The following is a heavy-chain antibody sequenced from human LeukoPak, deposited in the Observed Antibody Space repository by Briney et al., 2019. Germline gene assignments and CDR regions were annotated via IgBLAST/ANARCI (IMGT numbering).Heavy chain of an antibody. V-gene: IGHV3-53*01. D-gene: IGHD1-14*01. CDR1: GFTVITND. Sequence: PGGPLRLSCAASGFTVITNDMTWVRQAPGKGLECVSVLYSDGNTKYADSVQGRFTISRDNSKNTLYLEMNSLSPDDTAVYYCARGVEPLAANTLAYWGQGTLVTVSS. CDR2: LYSDGNT. J-gene: IGHJ4*02. CDR3: ARGVEPLAANTLAY.